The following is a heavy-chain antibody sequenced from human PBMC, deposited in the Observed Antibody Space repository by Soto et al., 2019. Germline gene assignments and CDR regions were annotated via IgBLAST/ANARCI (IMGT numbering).Heavy chain of an antibody. D-gene: IGHD2-8*01. CDR2: INHSGST. Sequence: SETLSLTCAVYGGSFSGYYWSWIRQPPGKGLEWIGEINHSGSTNYNPSLKSRVTISVDTSKNQFSLKLSSVTAADTAVYYCARDLGRGYCTNGVCYKNRTRRPDAYYFDYWGQGTLVTVSS. V-gene: IGHV4-34*01. CDR1: GGSFSGYY. J-gene: IGHJ4*02. CDR3: ARDLGRGYCTNGVCYKNRTRRPDAYYFDY.